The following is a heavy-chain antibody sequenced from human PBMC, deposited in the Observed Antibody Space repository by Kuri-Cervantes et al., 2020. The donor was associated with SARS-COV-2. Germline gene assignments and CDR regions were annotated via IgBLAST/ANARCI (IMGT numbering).Heavy chain of an antibody. D-gene: IGHD3-10*01. V-gene: IGHV4-34*01. CDR3: ARHTSPITMVRGVNLGPYYFDY. J-gene: IGHJ4*02. CDR2: INHSGST. Sequence: GSLRLSCAVYGGSFSGYYWSWIRQPPGKGLEWIGEINHSGSTNYNPSLKSRVTISVDTSKNQFSLKLSSVTAADTAVYYCARHTSPITMVRGVNLGPYYFDYWGQGTLVTVSS. CDR1: GGSFSGYY.